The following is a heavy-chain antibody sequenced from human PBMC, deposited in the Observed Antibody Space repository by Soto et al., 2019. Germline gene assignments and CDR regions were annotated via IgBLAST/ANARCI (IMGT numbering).Heavy chain of an antibody. Sequence: GLEWMGGISPIIGTTNYAQKFQGRVTITTDASTSTAYMEMSSLRSEDTAEYYCAICLLPSSINMYYCGWDFWGQGTTVTV. CDR2: ISPIIGTT. V-gene: IGHV1-69*05. J-gene: IGHJ6*02. CDR3: AICLLPSSINMYYCGWDF. D-gene: IGHD2-15*01.